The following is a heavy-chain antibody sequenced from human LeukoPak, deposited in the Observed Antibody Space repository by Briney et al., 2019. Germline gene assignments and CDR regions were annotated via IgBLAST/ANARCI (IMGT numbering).Heavy chain of an antibody. J-gene: IGHJ4*02. Sequence: GGSLRLSCAASGFTFSIHAMIWLRQAPGKGLQWVSAISCGGVAIYYADSVKGRFTISRDNSKNTLYLQMNSLRAEDTAVYYCVKDGFDYYDSSGYYYFNYWGQGTLVTVSS. CDR3: VKDGFDYYDSSGYYYFNY. CDR2: ISCGGVAI. D-gene: IGHD3-22*01. CDR1: GFTFSIHA. V-gene: IGHV3-23*01.